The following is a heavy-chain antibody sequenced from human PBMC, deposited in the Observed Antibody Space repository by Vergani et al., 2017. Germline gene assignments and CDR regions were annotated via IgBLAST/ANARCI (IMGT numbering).Heavy chain of an antibody. D-gene: IGHD6-13*01. CDR1: GIICDDYV. CDR2: INWNSDSI. CDR3: VKDIAASGNYWYFDL. V-gene: IGHV3-9*01. Sequence: EVQLVESGGGLVQPGRFLRLSCAASGIICDDYVMHWVRQAPGKGLEWVSGINWNSDSIDYADSVKGRFTISRDNAKNSLYLQMNSLRAEDTALYYCVKDIAASGNYWYFDLWGRGTLVTVSS. J-gene: IGHJ2*01.